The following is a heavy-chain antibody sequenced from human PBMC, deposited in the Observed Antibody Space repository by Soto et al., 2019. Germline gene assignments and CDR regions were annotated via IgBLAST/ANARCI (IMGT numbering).Heavy chain of an antibody. J-gene: IGHJ6*02. CDR1: GFTFSSYG. CDR3: EKEGGYSYDPYYYHYGMDV. CDR2: ISYDGSNK. V-gene: IGHV3-30*18. D-gene: IGHD5-18*01. Sequence: QVQLVESGGGVVQPGRSLRLSCAASGFTFSSYGMHWVRQAPGKGLEWVAVISYDGSNKYYADSVKGRFTISRDTSKNMIYLQMNSLRAEDTAVYYCEKEGGYSYDPYYYHYGMDVWGQGTTVTVSS.